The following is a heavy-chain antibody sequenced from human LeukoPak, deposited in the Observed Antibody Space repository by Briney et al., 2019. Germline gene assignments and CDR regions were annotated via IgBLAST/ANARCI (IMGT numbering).Heavy chain of an antibody. V-gene: IGHV3-21*01. CDR2: ISSSSSYI. Sequence: PGGSLRLSCAASAFTLSTYSMNWVRQAPGKGLEWVSSISSSSSYIFYADSVKGRFTISRDNAKNSLYLQMNSLRAEDTAFYYCARDTFDYWGQGTLVTVSS. CDR3: ARDTFDY. J-gene: IGHJ4*02. CDR1: AFTLSTYS.